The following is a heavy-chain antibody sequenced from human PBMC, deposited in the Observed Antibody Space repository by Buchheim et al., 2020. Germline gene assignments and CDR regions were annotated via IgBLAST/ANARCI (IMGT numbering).Heavy chain of an antibody. D-gene: IGHD4-17*01. CDR1: GDSINNYY. V-gene: IGHV4-4*07. J-gene: IGHJ4*02. Sequence: QVQLQESGPGLVKPSETLSLTCSVSGDSINNYYWSWIRQPAGKGLEWIGRIFTTENTNYSPSLKSRVTMSVDTSKHQFTLKVNSVTAADTAVYFCAREKNYGDYARYFDNWGPGTL. CDR3: AREKNYGDYARYFDN. CDR2: IFTTENT.